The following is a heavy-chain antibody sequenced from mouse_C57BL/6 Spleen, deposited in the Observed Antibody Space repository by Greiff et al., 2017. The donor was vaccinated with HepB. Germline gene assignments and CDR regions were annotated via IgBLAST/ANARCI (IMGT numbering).Heavy chain of an antibody. CDR3: ARYYYGSKDYAMDY. CDR2: IYPGSGST. Sequence: VQLQQPGAELVKPGASVKMSCKASGYTFTSYWITWVKQRPGQGLEWIGDIYPGSGSTNYNEKFKSKATLTVDTSSSTAYMQLSSLTSEDSAVYYCARYYYGSKDYAMDYWGQGTSVTVSS. CDR1: GYTFTSYW. D-gene: IGHD1-1*01. V-gene: IGHV1-55*01. J-gene: IGHJ4*01.